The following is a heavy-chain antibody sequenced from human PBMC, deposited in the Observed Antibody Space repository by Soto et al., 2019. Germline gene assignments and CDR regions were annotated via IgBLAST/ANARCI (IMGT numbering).Heavy chain of an antibody. V-gene: IGHV4-34*01. D-gene: IGHD3-22*01. Sequence: QVQLQQWGAGLLKPSETLSLTCAVYGGSFSGYYWSWIRQPPGKGLEWIGEINHSGRTNYNPSLKSRVAISEDTSENQFYLKLSSVTAADTAVYYCARGLYYYDNSGSGPYLYWGQGTLVTVST. CDR2: INHSGRT. CDR3: ARGLYYYDNSGSGPYLY. J-gene: IGHJ4*02. CDR1: GGSFSGYY.